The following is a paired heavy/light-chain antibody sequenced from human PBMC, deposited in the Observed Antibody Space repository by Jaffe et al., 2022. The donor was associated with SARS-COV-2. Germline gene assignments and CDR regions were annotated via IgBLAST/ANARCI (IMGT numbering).Heavy chain of an antibody. CDR1: GGSVSGGSHY. CDR2: IHFSGSS. CDR3: ARCKPQSETYFSPWFDP. J-gene: IGHJ5*02. D-gene: IGHD1-26*01. V-gene: IGHV4-39*01. Sequence: QLQLQESGPGLVKPSETLSLTCSVSGGSVSGGSHYWGWIRQPPGEGLEWIGCIHFSGSSYDNPSLRSRVTMSLDTSKNQFSLDLNSVSATDTAVYYCARCKPQSETYFSPWFDPWGQGTLVTVSS.
Light chain of an antibody. CDR3: QQYYSTPYT. CDR2: WAS. CDR1: QTVLYSSNNKNY. V-gene: IGKV4-1*01. Sequence: DIVMTQSSDSLAVSLGERATINCESSQTVLYSSNNKNYLAWYQQKPGQPPKLLIYWASTRESGVPDRFSGSGSGTHFTLTISSLQAEDVAVYYCQQYYSTPYTFGQGTNLEI. J-gene: IGKJ2*01.